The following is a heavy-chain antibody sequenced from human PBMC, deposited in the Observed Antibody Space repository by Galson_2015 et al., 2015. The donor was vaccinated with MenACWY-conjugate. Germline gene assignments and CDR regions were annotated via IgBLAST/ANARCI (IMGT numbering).Heavy chain of an antibody. J-gene: IGHJ3*02. CDR2: IRTTSSTI. CDR3: ARDSGSGLFDI. Sequence: SLRLSCAASEFIFSTYNMNWVRQAPGKGPEWVSYIRTTSSTIYYADSVKGRFTISRDNTKNSLYLQMNSLRAEDTAVYYCARDSGSGLFDIWGQGTMVTVSS. V-gene: IGHV3-48*04. CDR1: EFIFSTYN. D-gene: IGHD3-10*01.